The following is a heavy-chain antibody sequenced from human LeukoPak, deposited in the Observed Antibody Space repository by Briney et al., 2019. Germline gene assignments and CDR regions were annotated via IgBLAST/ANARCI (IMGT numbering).Heavy chain of an antibody. CDR2: ISYDARNE. D-gene: IGHD2-2*01. Sequence: GRSLRLSCAASGFTFSDYGMHWVRQAPGKGLECVAVISYDARNEYYADSVKGRFTISRDNSKNTLYLQMNSLRAEDTAVYYCARSGCSSTSCYRYFDCWGQGTLVTVSS. V-gene: IGHV3-30*03. J-gene: IGHJ4*02. CDR3: ARSGCSSTSCYRYFDC. CDR1: GFTFSDYG.